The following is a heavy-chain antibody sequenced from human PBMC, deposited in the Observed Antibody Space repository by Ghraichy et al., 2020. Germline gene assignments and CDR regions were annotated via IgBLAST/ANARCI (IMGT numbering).Heavy chain of an antibody. J-gene: IGHJ4*02. V-gene: IGHV3-30*14. Sequence: GVLRLSCVGSGFPFNEYALHWVRQAPGKGLEWVAVLSYDESKEFYAGSLRGRFTVSRDNSKNTFYLQINDVRSEDAALYYCVRGPSVAGRLDYWGRGTLVTVSS. CDR2: LSYDESKE. CDR3: VRGPSVAGRLDY. D-gene: IGHD6-19*01. CDR1: GFPFNEYA.